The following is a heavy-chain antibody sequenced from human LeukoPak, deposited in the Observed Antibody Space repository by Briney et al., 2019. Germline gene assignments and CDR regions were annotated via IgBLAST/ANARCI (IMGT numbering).Heavy chain of an antibody. CDR1: GFTFDDYA. CDR2: MNYDGRVI. Sequence: AGGSLRLSCAASGFTFDDYAMHWVRQAPGKGLVWVARMNYDGRVISYADSVKGRFTISRDNAKNTLYLHMTSLRAEDTAVYYCAREFEATGFWALDYWGQGTLVTASS. D-gene: IGHD3-16*01. CDR3: AREFEATGFWALDY. V-gene: IGHV3-74*01. J-gene: IGHJ4*02.